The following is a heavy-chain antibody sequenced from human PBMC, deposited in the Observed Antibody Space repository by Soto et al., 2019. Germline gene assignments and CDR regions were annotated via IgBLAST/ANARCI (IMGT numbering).Heavy chain of an antibody. Sequence: QVQLVESGGGVVQPERSLRLSCATSGFTFSTYAMHWVRQAPGKGLEWVAVISDDGSRKYYANSVKGRFTISRDDSRNTLYLQMNGLRVEDTAAYYCAGKVASGYWGQGTLVTVSS. CDR3: AGKVASGY. V-gene: IGHV3-30*03. J-gene: IGHJ4*02. D-gene: IGHD2-15*01. CDR2: ISDDGSRK. CDR1: GFTFSTYA.